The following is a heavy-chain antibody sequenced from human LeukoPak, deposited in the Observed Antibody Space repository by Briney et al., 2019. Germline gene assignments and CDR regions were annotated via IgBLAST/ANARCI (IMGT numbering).Heavy chain of an antibody. CDR1: GFTFSSYE. Sequence: PGGSLRLSCAASGFTFSSYEMNWVRQAPGKGLEWVSYISSRGSTIYYADSVKGRFTISRDNAKNSLYLQMNSLRAEDTAVYYCARVAQSGYFDYWGQGALVTVSS. CDR2: ISSRGSTI. V-gene: IGHV3-48*03. J-gene: IGHJ4*02. CDR3: ARVAQSGYFDY.